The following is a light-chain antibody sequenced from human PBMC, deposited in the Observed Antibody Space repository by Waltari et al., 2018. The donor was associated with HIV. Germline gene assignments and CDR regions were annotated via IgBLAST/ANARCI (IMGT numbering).Light chain of an antibody. CDR1: RSNIGSNF. J-gene: IGLJ2*01. CDR3: AVWDDSLTGHVV. CDR2: RNN. V-gene: IGLV1-47*01. Sequence: QSVLTQPPSASGTPGQRVTISCSGSRSNIGSNFVYLYQQLPGMAPKLLIYRNNQRPSGVPDRFSGSKSGTSASLAISGLRSEDGADYYCAVWDDSLTGHVVFGGGTKLTVL.